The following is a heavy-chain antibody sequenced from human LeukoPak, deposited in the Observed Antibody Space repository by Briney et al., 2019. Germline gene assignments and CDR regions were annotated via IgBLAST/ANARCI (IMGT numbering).Heavy chain of an antibody. J-gene: IGHJ4*02. D-gene: IGHD3-22*01. Sequence: PSETLSLTCAVYGGSFSGYYWSWIRQPPGKGVEWSGEINHSGSTNYNPSLKSRVTISVDTSKNQFSLKLSSVTAADTAVYYCARGRTSYYYDSSGYHFKPFFDYWGQGTLVTVSS. CDR3: ARGRTSYYYDSSGYHFKPFFDY. CDR2: INHSGST. CDR1: GGSFSGYY. V-gene: IGHV4-34*01.